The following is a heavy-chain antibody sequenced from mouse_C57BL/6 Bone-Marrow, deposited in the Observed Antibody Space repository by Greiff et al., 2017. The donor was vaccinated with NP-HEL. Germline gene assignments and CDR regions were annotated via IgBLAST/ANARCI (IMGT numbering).Heavy chain of an antibody. CDR2: IRSKSNNYAT. CDR3: VDGYDWFAY. Sequence: EVQRVESGGGLVQPKGSLKLSCAASGFSFNTYAMNWVPQAPGKGLEWVARIRSKSNNYATYYADSVKDRFTISRDDSESMLYLQMNNLKTEDTAMYYCVDGYDWFAYWGQGTLVTVSA. V-gene: IGHV10-1*01. CDR1: GFSFNTYA. J-gene: IGHJ3*01. D-gene: IGHD2-2*01.